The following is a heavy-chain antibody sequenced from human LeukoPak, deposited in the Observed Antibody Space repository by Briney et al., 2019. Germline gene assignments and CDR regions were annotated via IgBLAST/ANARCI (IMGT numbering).Heavy chain of an antibody. D-gene: IGHD3-10*01. J-gene: IGHJ6*03. Sequence: SGGTLRLSCAASGFTFSSYGMSWVRQAPGKGLEWVSAISGSGGSTYYADSVKGRFTISRDNSKNTLYLQMNSLRAEDTAVYYCAKDWYYYGSGSSYYYMDVWGKGTTVTISS. CDR3: AKDWYYYGSGSSYYYMDV. CDR2: ISGSGGST. V-gene: IGHV3-23*01. CDR1: GFTFSSYG.